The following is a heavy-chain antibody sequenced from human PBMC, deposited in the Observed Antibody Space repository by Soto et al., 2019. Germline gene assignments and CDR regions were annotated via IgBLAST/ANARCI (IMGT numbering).Heavy chain of an antibody. CDR2: IYYSGST. D-gene: IGHD2-8*01. CDR3: AKTKTPHVRNGMDV. CDR1: GDSLSSGGYY. Sequence: QVRLQESGPGLVRPSQTLSLTCTVSGDSLSSGGYYCSWIRQLPGKGLEWIGFIYYSGSTFYNPSLRSRLTMSADASKNQISLKLSSVTAADTAVYYCAKTKTPHVRNGMDVWGHGTTVTVSS. V-gene: IGHV4-31*04. J-gene: IGHJ6*02.